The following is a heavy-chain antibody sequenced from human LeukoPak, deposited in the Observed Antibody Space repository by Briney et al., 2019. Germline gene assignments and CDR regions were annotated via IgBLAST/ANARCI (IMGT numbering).Heavy chain of an antibody. CDR3: VRDPPDY. Sequence: SETLSLTCAASGYSISSGAYWGWLRQPPGKGLEWIGCIYHDGSTYYNPSLKSRVTISVDTSKNQFSLKLTSVTATDTAVYYCVRDPPDYWGQGTLVTVSS. V-gene: IGHV4-38-2*02. CDR2: IYHDGST. CDR1: GYSISSGAY. J-gene: IGHJ4*02.